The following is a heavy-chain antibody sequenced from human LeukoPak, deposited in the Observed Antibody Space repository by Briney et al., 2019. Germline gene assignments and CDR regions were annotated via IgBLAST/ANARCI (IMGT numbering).Heavy chain of an antibody. V-gene: IGHV1-69*01. CDR1: GGTFSSYA. CDR2: IIPIFGTA. D-gene: IGHD3-3*01. J-gene: IGHJ6*02. Sequence: SVKVSCKASGGTFSSYAIGWVRQAPGQGLEWMGGIIPIFGTANYAQKFQGRVTITADESTSTAYMELSSLRSEDTAVYYCAREFFTIFGVVIPRYGMDVWGQGTTVTVSS. CDR3: AREFFTIFGVVIPRYGMDV.